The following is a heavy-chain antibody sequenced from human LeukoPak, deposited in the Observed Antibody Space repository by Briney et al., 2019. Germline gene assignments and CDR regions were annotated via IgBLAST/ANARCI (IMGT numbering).Heavy chain of an antibody. CDR1: GYSFTSYW. D-gene: IGHD3-22*01. Sequence: GESRKISCKGSGYSFTSYWIGWVRQMPGKGLEGMGIIYPGDSDTRYSPSFQGQVTISADKSISTAYLQWNSLKASDTAMYYCARSYYDSSGYYSLGVLDIWGQGTVVTVSS. V-gene: IGHV5-51*01. CDR3: ARSYYDSSGYYSLGVLDI. J-gene: IGHJ3*02. CDR2: IYPGDSDT.